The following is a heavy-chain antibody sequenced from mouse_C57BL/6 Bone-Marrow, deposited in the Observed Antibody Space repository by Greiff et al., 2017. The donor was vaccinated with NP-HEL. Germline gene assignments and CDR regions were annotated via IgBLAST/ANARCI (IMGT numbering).Heavy chain of an antibody. Sequence: QVQLQQPGAELVKPGASVKLSCKASGYTFTSYWMHWVKQRPGRGLEWIGRIDPNSGGTKYNEKFKSKATLTVDKPSSTAYMQRSSLTSEDSAVYYCASYYGSRGTGYAMDYWGQGTSVTVSS. CDR1: GYTFTSYW. CDR2: IDPNSGGT. J-gene: IGHJ4*01. CDR3: ASYYGSRGTGYAMDY. V-gene: IGHV1-72*01. D-gene: IGHD1-1*01.